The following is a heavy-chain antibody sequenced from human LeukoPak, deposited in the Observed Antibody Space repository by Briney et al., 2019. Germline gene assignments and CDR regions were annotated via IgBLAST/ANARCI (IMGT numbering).Heavy chain of an antibody. V-gene: IGHV3-21*01. D-gene: IGHD3-16*01. CDR2: ISSRSTYI. Sequence: GGSLRLSCVGSGFTFSSYSMSWVRQAPGKGLEWVSSISSRSTYIYYADSVKGRFTISRDNAKNSLYLQMNSLRAEDTAVYFCAKSTRAVMAMMDVWGKGTTVTVSS. CDR1: GFTFSSYS. CDR3: AKSTRAVMAMMDV. J-gene: IGHJ6*04.